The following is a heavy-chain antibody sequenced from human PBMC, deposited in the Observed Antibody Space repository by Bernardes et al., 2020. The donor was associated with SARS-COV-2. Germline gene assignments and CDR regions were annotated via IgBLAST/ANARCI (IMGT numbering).Heavy chain of an antibody. V-gene: IGHV3-23*01. CDR3: VKEAVETAYGDY. CDR2: ISDSSARF. Sequence: GGSLRLSCAASGFDFSNSWMHWVRQAPGKGLVWVSAISDSSARFFYTDSVKGRFLISRDNSRNTLFLQMNRLRADDTAVYYCVKEAVETAYGDYWGQGILVTVSS. D-gene: IGHD1-1*01. CDR1: GFDFSNSW. J-gene: IGHJ4*02.